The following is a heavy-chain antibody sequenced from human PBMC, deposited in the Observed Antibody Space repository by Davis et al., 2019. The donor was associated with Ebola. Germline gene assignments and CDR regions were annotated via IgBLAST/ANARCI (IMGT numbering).Heavy chain of an antibody. CDR1: GITFRNVV. Sequence: GGSLRLSCAASGITFRNVVMSWVRQAPGKGLEWVSGIDDDGEDTNYADSVRGRFTISRDNSKNTLYLQMNSLRVEDTAVYYCAKSGLSFGVVKYHYGMDVWGKGTTVTVSS. J-gene: IGHJ6*04. CDR2: IDDDGEDT. CDR3: AKSGLSFGVVKYHYGMDV. D-gene: IGHD3-3*01. V-gene: IGHV3-23*01.